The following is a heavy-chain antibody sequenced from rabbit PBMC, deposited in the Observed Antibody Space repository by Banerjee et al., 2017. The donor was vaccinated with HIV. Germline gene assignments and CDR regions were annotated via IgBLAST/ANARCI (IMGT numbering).Heavy chain of an antibody. CDR3: ARDAGSSYWMYYGMDF. CDR1: GFSFSSSYY. D-gene: IGHD8-1*01. CDR2: IYAGSSGST. V-gene: IGHV1S40*01. J-gene: IGHJ6*01. Sequence: QSLEESGGDLVKPGASLTLTCTASGFSFSSSYYMCWVRQAPGKGLEWIACIYAGSSGSTYYTSWAKGRFTISKTSSTTVTLQMTSLTAADTATYFCARDAGSSYWMYYGMDFWGPGTLVTVS.